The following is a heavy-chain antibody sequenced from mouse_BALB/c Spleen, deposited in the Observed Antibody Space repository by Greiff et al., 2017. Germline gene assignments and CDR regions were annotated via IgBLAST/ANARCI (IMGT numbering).Heavy chain of an antibody. CDR2: ISSGSSTI. J-gene: IGHJ3*01. D-gene: IGHD2-4*01. CDR1: GFTFSSFG. Sequence: EVKLVESGGGLVQPGGSRKLSCAASGFTFSSFGMHWVRQAPEKGLEWVAYISSGSSTIYYADTVKGRFTISRDNPKNTLFLQMTSLRSEDTAMYYCVYYDYDGFAYWGQGTLVTVSA. CDR3: VYYDYDGFAY. V-gene: IGHV5-17*02.